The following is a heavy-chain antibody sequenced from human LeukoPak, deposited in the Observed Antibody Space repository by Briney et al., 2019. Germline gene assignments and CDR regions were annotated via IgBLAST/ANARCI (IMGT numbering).Heavy chain of an antibody. J-gene: IGHJ6*03. CDR3: AKTGALRYFGWSKYYYYYMDV. V-gene: IGHV1-46*01. CDR1: GYTCTSYY. Sequence: ASVKVSCKASGYTCTSYYMHWVRQAPGQGLEWMGIINPSGGSTSYAQKFQGRVTMTRDTSTSTVYMELSSLRSEDTAVYYCAKTGALRYFGWSKYYYYYMDVWGKGTTVTVSS. D-gene: IGHD3-9*01. CDR2: INPSGGST.